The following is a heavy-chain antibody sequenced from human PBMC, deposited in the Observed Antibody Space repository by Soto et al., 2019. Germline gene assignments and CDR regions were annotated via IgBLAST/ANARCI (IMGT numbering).Heavy chain of an antibody. J-gene: IGHJ4*02. CDR1: GFTFSDYD. V-gene: IGHV3-11*01. Sequence: GGSLRLSYAASGFTFSDYDMSWIRQAPGKGLEWVSYISSSGSTIYYADSVKGRFTISRDNSKNTLYLEMNSLRAEDTPVYYCARRTNAYFAYWGQGSLDTVSS. CDR3: ARRTNAYFAY. CDR2: ISSSGSTI.